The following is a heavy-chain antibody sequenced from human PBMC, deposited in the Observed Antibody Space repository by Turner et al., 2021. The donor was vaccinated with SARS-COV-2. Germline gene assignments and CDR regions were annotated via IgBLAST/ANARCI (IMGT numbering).Heavy chain of an antibody. D-gene: IGHD6-13*01. Sequence: VQLVESGGGVVQPGRSLILSGAASGFTFSSYGISWVLQAPDKGLEWVAVIWYDGSNKYYADSVKGRFTISRDNSKNTLYLQMNSLRAEDTAVYYCARGRSSSSGWWDVGMDVWGQGTTVTVSS. J-gene: IGHJ6*02. CDR1: GFTFSSYG. CDR3: ARGRSSSSGWWDVGMDV. CDR2: IWYDGSNK. V-gene: IGHV3-33*01.